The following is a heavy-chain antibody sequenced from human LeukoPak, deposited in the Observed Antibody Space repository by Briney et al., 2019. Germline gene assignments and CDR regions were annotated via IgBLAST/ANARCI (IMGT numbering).Heavy chain of an antibody. CDR3: ARFTPQGYGWGGYNRFDP. D-gene: IGHD3-16*01. Sequence: SETLSLTCTVSGGSISSYYWNWIRQPPGKGLEWIGYIYYSGSTNYNPSLKSRVTISVDTSKNQFSLNLTSVTAADTAVYYCARFTPQGYGWGGYNRFDPWGQGTLVTVSS. CDR1: GGSISSYY. J-gene: IGHJ5*02. CDR2: IYYSGST. V-gene: IGHV4-59*01.